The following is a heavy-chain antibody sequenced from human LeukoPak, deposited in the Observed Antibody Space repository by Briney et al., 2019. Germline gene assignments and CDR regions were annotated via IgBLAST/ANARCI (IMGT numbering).Heavy chain of an antibody. CDR1: GFTFDDYA. CDR2: ISWNSGSI. J-gene: IGHJ3*02. CDR3: AKVSSAYDWDAFDI. Sequence: GGSLRLSCAASGFTFDDYAMHWVRRAPGEGLEWVSGISWNSGSIDYAGSVKGRFTISRDNAKNSLYLQMNSLRAEDTALYYCAKVSSAYDWDAFDIWGRGTMVTISS. V-gene: IGHV3-9*01. D-gene: IGHD5-12*01.